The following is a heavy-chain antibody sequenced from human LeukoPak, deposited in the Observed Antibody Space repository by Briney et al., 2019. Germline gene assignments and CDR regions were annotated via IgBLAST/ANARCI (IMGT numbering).Heavy chain of an antibody. CDR1: GFTFSDYN. D-gene: IGHD4-23*01. CDR2: ISSSSTYI. Sequence: PGGSLRLSCAASGFTFSDYNMNWVRQAPGKGLEWVSVISSSSTYIYYADSVKGRFTISRDNAKNSLYLQMNSLRAEDTAVYYCARDFYGGSDYWGQGTLVSVSS. CDR3: ARDFYGGSDY. J-gene: IGHJ4*02. V-gene: IGHV3-21*01.